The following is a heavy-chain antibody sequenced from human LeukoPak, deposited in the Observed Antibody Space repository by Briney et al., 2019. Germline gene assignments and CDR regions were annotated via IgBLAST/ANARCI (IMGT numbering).Heavy chain of an antibody. J-gene: IGHJ3*02. CDR3: AKGYYDYIWGSYRSDAFDI. Sequence: GGSLRLSCAVSGFPFNSYVMMWVRQAPGKGLEWVSDISGSGRVTYHADSVKGRFTVSRDNSKNTLYLKMNSLRAEDTAVYSCAKGYYDYIWGSYRSDAFDIWGQGTMVTVSS. CDR1: GFPFNSYV. D-gene: IGHD3-16*02. V-gene: IGHV3-23*01. CDR2: ISGSGRVT.